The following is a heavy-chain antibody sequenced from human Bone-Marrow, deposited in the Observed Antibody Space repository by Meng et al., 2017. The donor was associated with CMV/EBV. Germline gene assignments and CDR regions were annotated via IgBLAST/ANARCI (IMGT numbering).Heavy chain of an antibody. D-gene: IGHD1-26*01. CDR1: GFTLRSYW. Sequence: VKLVGYGGSLVQPGWSLGLSCKVSGFTLRSYWMHWVRQAPGKGLEWVSRIHVDGRGISYADSVKGRFTISKDDARNSLHLQMNSLRVEDTAVYYCARGLEENLGWEMGYWGQGTLVTVSS. CDR3: ARGLEENLGWEMGY. CDR2: IHVDGRGI. J-gene: IGHJ4*02. V-gene: IGHV3-74*01.